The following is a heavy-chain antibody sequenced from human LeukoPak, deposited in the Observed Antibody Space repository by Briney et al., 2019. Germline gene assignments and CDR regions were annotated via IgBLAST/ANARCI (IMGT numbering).Heavy chain of an antibody. J-gene: IGHJ4*02. CDR3: ARDGGYTYGYHY. V-gene: IGHV1-18*01. CDR2: INTYNGNT. D-gene: IGHD5-18*01. Sequence: ASVKVSCKASGYTFTSFGITWVRQAPGQGLEWVGWINTYNGNTKYAQKFQGRVTMTTDTSTSTVYMELRGLRADDTAVYYCARDGGYTYGYHYRGQGTLVTVSS. CDR1: GYTFTSFG.